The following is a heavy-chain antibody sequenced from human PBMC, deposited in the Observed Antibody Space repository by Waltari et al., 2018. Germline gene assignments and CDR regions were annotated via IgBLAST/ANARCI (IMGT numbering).Heavy chain of an antibody. CDR2: IWYDGSNK. V-gene: IGHV3-33*01. Sequence: QVQLVESGGGVVQPGRSLSLSCQASGFTFSSYGMPWVRQAPGKGLEWVAVIWYDGSNKYYADSVKGRFTISRDNSKNTLYLQMNSLRAEDTAVYYCARDQNGMDVWGQGTTVTVSS. CDR3: ARDQNGMDV. CDR1: GFTFSSYG. J-gene: IGHJ6*02.